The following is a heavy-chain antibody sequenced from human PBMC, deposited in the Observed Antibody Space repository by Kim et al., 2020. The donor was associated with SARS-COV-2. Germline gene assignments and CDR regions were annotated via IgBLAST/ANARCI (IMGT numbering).Heavy chain of an antibody. CDR3: ARQDDILTGYQIGYFDY. D-gene: IGHD3-9*01. J-gene: IGHJ4*02. CDR1: GGSISSSSYY. V-gene: IGHV4-39*01. Sequence: SETLSLTCTVSGGSISSSSYYWGWIRQPPGKGLEWIGSIYYSGSTYYNPSLKSRVTISVDTSKNQFSLKLSSVTAADTAVYYCARQDDILTGYQIGYFDYWGRGTLVTVSS. CDR2: IYYSGST.